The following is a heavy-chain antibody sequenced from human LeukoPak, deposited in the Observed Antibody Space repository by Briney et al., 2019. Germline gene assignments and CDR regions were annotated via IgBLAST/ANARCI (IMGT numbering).Heavy chain of an antibody. V-gene: IGHV3-23*01. CDR1: GFSFSNYA. CDR3: AKANWVSNADAVW. CDR2: ISGGGET. J-gene: IGHJ4*02. D-gene: IGHD1-1*01. Sequence: GGSLRLSCAASGFSFSNYAMSWVRQAPARGPRWVSSISGGGETFYADSVKGRFTLSRDDSRNTVYLQLNNLRVEDTAIYYCAKANWVSNADAVWWGQGTQVTVSS.